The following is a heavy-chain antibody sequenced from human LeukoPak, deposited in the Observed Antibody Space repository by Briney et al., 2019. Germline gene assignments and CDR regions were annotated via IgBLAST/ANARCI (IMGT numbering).Heavy chain of an antibody. CDR1: GGTFSSYA. CDR2: IIPIFGTA. J-gene: IGHJ6*03. V-gene: IGHV1-69*06. Sequence: ASVKVSCKASGGTFSSYAISWVRQAPGQGIEWMGGIIPIFGTANYAQKFQGRVTITADKSTSTAYMELSSLRSEDTAVYYCAREITCTSCTGGYYYYYMDVWGKGTTVTVSS. D-gene: IGHD2-2*01. CDR3: AREITCTSCTGGYYYYYMDV.